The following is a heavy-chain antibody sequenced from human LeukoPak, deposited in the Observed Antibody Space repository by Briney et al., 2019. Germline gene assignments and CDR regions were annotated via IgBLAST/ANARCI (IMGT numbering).Heavy chain of an antibody. CDR1: GFTFSSYS. D-gene: IGHD3-10*01. Sequence: GGSLRLSCAASGFTFSSYSMNWVRQSPGKGLEWVSSISSRSTYIYYADSVKGRFTISRDNAKNSLFLLMNSLRGEDTAVYYCARDSGSFSLDYWGQGSLVTVSS. CDR2: ISSRSTYI. J-gene: IGHJ4*02. CDR3: ARDSGSFSLDY. V-gene: IGHV3-21*01.